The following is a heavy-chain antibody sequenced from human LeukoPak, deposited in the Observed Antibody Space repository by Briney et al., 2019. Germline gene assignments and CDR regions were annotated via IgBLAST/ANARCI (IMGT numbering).Heavy chain of an antibody. D-gene: IGHD3-10*01. Sequence: SQTLSLTCTVSGASINSGGHYWSWIRQHPGKGLEWIGYVYYSGSTYYNPSLNPHLKSPVTIRLNMSKDQLYMNLSSVTGADTAVYSCARVAIGEGGTGIDSWGQGTLVTVSS. CDR2: VYYSGST. V-gene: IGHV4-31*01. J-gene: IGHJ4*02. CDR1: GASINSGGHY. CDR3: ARVAIGEGGTGIDS.